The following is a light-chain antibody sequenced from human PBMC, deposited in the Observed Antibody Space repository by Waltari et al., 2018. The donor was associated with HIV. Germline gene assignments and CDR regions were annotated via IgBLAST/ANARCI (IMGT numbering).Light chain of an antibody. Sequence: TQPPSVSAAPGQKVTISCSGSSSNIGNNYVSWYQHLPGTAPKLLIYDNNKRPSGIPDRFSASKSGTSATLGITGLQTGDEADYYCATWDSSLSAVVFGGGTKLTVL. CDR2: DNN. CDR3: ATWDSSLSAVV. J-gene: IGLJ2*01. V-gene: IGLV1-51*01. CDR1: SSNIGNNY.